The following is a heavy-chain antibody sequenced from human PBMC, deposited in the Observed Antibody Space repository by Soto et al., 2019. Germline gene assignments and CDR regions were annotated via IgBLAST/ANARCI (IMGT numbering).Heavy chain of an antibody. CDR1: GLTFSSYS. V-gene: IGHV3-21*01. D-gene: IGHD2-15*01. CDR2: ISSSSSYI. J-gene: IGHJ4*02. CDR3: ARVVAATPGLYDY. Sequence: RALRLSCAASGLTFSSYSMNWVRQAPGKGLEWVSSISSSSSYIYYADSVKGRFTISRDNAKNSLYLQMNSLRAEDTAVYYCARVVAATPGLYDYWGQGTLVTVSS.